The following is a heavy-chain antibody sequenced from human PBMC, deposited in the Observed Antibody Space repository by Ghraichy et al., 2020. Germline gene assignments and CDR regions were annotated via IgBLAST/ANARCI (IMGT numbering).Heavy chain of an antibody. V-gene: IGHV3-74*01. J-gene: IGHJ4*02. CDR1: GFTFSRFW. CDR3: TRDLRGESDN. CDR2: TNEDGTFT. Sequence: GGSLRLSCAASGFTFSRFWMHWVRQAPGKGLVWVSRTNEDGTFTTYADSVRGHFTISKDNAKNTMYLQMNSLRDEDTAVYYCTRDLRGESDNWGQGTLVTVSS.